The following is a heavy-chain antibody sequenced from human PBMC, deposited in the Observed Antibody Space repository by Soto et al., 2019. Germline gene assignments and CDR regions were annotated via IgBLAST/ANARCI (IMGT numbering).Heavy chain of an antibody. CDR3: ASDLSGRADV. Sequence: XGSLRLSCAVAGLTFSTYSMNWVRQAPGKGLVWVSRMNEDGGTTDYADSVKGRFTISRDNAKNTLYLQMNSLRVEDTAVYYCASDLSGRADVWGQGTTVTVSS. CDR2: MNEDGGTT. D-gene: IGHD3-10*01. CDR1: GLTFSTYS. V-gene: IGHV3-74*01. J-gene: IGHJ6*02.